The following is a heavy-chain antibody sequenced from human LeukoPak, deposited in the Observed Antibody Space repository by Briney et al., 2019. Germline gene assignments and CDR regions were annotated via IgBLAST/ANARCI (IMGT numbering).Heavy chain of an antibody. Sequence: SETLSLTCTVSGDSISSSSYSWDCIRQPPGKGLEWIGTLYYSGTTYYNPSLKSRVTISRDTSKNQFSLKLSSVTAADTAVYYCAGRPTTYFDFWGQGILVTVSS. CDR2: LYYSGTT. CDR3: AGRPTTYFDF. V-gene: IGHV4-39*01. J-gene: IGHJ4*02. D-gene: IGHD1-1*01. CDR1: GDSISSSSYS.